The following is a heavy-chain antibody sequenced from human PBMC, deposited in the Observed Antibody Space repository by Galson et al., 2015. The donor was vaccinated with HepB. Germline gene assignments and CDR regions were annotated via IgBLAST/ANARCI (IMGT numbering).Heavy chain of an antibody. J-gene: IGHJ4*02. Sequence: SVKVSCKASGFTFTTSAVQWVRQARGQRLESMGWIVVGSGNTKYAQKFQGRVTITTDMSGTTAFMQLSSLRSDDTAVYYCAASRRYDYDDYGAPRPDYFGYWGQGTLVTVSS. CDR3: AASRRYDYDDYGAPRPDYFGY. CDR1: GFTFTTSA. V-gene: IGHV1-58*01. D-gene: IGHD4-17*01. CDR2: IVVGSGNT.